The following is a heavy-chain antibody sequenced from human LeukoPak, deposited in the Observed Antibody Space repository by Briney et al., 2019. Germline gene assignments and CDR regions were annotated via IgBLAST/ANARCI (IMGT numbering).Heavy chain of an antibody. Sequence: GGSLRLSCAASGFTVSSNYMSWVRQAPGKGLEWVSVIYSGGSTYYADSVKGRFTISRDNFKNTVYLQMNSLRAEDTAVYYCVTADTTLTIDYWGQGTLVTVSS. J-gene: IGHJ4*02. CDR1: GFTVSSNY. CDR2: IYSGGST. CDR3: VTADTTLTIDY. D-gene: IGHD4-11*01. V-gene: IGHV3-66*01.